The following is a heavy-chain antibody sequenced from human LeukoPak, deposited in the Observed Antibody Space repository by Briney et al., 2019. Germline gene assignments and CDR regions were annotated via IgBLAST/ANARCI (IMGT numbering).Heavy chain of an antibody. J-gene: IGHJ6*03. D-gene: IGHD1-26*01. CDR3: ASRTEPRLYYYYYYMDV. V-gene: IGHV4-30-4*08. Sequence: SETLSLTCTVSGGSISSGDCYWSWIRQPPGKGLEWIGYIYYSGSTYYNPSLKSRVTISVDTSKNQFSLKLSSVTAADTAVYYCASRTEPRLYYYYYYMDVWGKGTTVTVSS. CDR1: GGSISSGDCY. CDR2: IYYSGST.